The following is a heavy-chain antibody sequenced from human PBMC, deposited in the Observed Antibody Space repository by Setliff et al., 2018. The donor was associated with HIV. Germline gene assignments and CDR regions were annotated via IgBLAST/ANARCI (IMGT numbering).Heavy chain of an antibody. Sequence: ASVKVSCKASGYTFTSYYIHWVRQAPGQGLEWMGEINPSGDSTSYSEKFRGRATMTRDTSRSTVYMELSSLRFDDTAVYYCARVPILRYASPVDMWGQGTLVTVSS. CDR3: ARVPILRYASPVDM. CDR2: INPSGDST. D-gene: IGHD3-9*01. J-gene: IGHJ4*02. V-gene: IGHV1-46*01. CDR1: GYTFTSYY.